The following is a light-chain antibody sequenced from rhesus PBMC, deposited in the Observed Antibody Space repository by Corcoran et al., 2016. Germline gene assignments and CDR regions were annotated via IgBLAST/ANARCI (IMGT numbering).Light chain of an antibody. J-gene: IGKJ1*01. Sequence: DIQMTQSPSSLSASVGDRVSITCRASQGISTYLNWYQQRPGKPPKRLIYAASNLDSGVPSRFSGTGSGTDFTLTISSLQSEDFTTYFCLQFNNNPWTFGQGTKVEIK. CDR1: QGISTY. CDR3: LQFNNNPWT. CDR2: AAS. V-gene: IGKV1-43*01.